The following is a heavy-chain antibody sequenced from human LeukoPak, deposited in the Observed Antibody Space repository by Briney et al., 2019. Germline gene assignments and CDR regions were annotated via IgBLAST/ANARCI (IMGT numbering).Heavy chain of an antibody. CDR2: FDPEDGET. V-gene: IGHV1-24*01. Sequence: ASVKVSCKVSGYTLTELSMHWVRQAPGKGLEWMGGFDPEDGETIYAQKFQGRVTMTEDTSTDTAYMELSSLRSEDTAVYYCATTIPGYSGSYAFDYWGQGTLVTVSS. CDR1: GYTLTELS. J-gene: IGHJ4*02. CDR3: ATTIPGYSGSYAFDY. D-gene: IGHD1-26*01.